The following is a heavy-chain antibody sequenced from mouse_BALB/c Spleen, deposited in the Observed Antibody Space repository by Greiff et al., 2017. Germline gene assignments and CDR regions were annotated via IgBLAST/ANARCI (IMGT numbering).Heavy chain of an antibody. CDR3: ARSDYYRYGKGCYAMDY. D-gene: IGHD2-14*01. Sequence: EVQLQQSGPELVKPGASVKISCKTSGYTFTEYTMHWVKQSHGKSLEWIGGINPNNGGTSYNQKFKGKATLTVDKSSSTAYMELRSLTSEDSAVYYCARSDYYRYGKGCYAMDYWGQGTSVTVSS. CDR2: INPNNGGT. J-gene: IGHJ4*01. CDR1: GYTFTEYT. V-gene: IGHV1-18*01.